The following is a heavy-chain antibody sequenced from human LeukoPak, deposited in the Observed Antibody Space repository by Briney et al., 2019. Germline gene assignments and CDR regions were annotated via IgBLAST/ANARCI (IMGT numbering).Heavy chain of an antibody. CDR2: IYHSGST. CDR1: GYSISSGYY. CDR3: ARHRRSAYWNPVTTAFDY. J-gene: IGHJ4*02. D-gene: IGHD1-1*01. V-gene: IGHV4-38-2*01. Sequence: PSETLSLTCAVSGYSISSGYYWGWIRQPPGKGLEGIGSIYHSGSTYYNPSLKSRVTISVDTSKNQFSLKLSSVTAADTAVYYCARHRRSAYWNPVTTAFDYWGQGTLVTVSS.